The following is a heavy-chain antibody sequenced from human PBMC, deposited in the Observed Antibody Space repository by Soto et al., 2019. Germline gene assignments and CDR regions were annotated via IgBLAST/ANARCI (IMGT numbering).Heavy chain of an antibody. CDR3: ARTLRXLQLGPNYYYYYYGMDV. V-gene: IGHV1-2*02. J-gene: IGHJ6*02. D-gene: IGHD5-12*01. CDR1: GYTFTGYY. Sequence: GASVKVSCKASGYTFTGYYMHWVRQAPGQGLEWMGWINPNSGGTNYAQKFQGRVTMTRDTSISTAYMELSRLRSDDTAVYYCARTLRXLQLGPNYYYYYYGMDVWGPGTTVTVSS. CDR2: INPNSGGT.